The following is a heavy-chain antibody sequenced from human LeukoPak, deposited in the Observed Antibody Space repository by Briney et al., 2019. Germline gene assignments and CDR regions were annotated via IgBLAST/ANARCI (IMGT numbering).Heavy chain of an antibody. CDR2: ISYDGSNK. CDR3: ARDELGYSSSYNWFDP. J-gene: IGHJ5*02. D-gene: IGHD6-6*01. CDR1: GFTFSSYA. V-gene: IGHV3-30*04. Sequence: PGGSLRLSCAASGFTFSSYAMHWVRQAPGKGLEWVAVISYDGSNKYYADSVKGRFTISRDNSKNTLYLQMNSLRAEDTAVYYCARDELGYSSSYNWFDPWGQGTLVTVSS.